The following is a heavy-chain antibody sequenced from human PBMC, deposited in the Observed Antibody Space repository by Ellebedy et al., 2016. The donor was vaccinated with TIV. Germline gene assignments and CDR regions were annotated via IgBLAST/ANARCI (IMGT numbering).Heavy chain of an antibody. Sequence: GESLKISCAASGFTFSSYDMHWVRQATGKGLEWVSAIGTAGDTYYPGSVKGRFTISRENAKNSLYLQMNSLRAEDTAVYYCARVDDSLSPHYGMDVWGQGTTVTVSS. J-gene: IGHJ6*02. CDR2: IGTAGDT. V-gene: IGHV3-13*01. CDR3: ARVDDSLSPHYGMDV. D-gene: IGHD3-9*01. CDR1: GFTFSSYD.